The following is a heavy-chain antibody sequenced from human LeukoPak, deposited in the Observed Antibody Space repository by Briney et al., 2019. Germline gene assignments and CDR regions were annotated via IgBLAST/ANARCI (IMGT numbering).Heavy chain of an antibody. D-gene: IGHD1-14*01. J-gene: IGHJ5*02. CDR2: ISGSGGST. CDR3: AKGSRVTTILDWFDP. CDR1: GFTFSSHA. V-gene: IGHV3-23*01. Sequence: GGSLRLSCAASGFTFSSHAMSWVRQAPGKGLEWVSAISGSGGSTYYADSVKGRFTISRDNSKNTLYLQMNSLRAEDTAVYYCAKGSRVTTILDWFDPWGQGTLVTVSS.